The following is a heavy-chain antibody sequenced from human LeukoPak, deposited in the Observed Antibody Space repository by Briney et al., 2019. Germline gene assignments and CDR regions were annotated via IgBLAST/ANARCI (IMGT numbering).Heavy chain of an antibody. V-gene: IGHV1-2*02. CDR3: ASAPRYSSSWPNNWFDP. CDR2: ISPTSGGT. Sequence: ASVKVSCKASGYTFTGYYMHWVRQAPGQGLEWMGWISPTSGGTNYAQKFQGRVTMTRDTSISTAYMELSRLRSDDTAVYYCASAPRYSSSWPNNWFDPWGQGTLVTVSS. J-gene: IGHJ5*02. CDR1: GYTFTGYY. D-gene: IGHD6-13*01.